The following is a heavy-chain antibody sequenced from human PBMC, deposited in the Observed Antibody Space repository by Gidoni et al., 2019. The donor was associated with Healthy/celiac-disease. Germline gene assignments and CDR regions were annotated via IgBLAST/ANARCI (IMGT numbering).Heavy chain of an antibody. V-gene: IGHV3-30-3*01. D-gene: IGHD3-22*01. CDR3: AREMRYYYDSSAQPGY. Sequence: QVQLVESGGGVVQPGRSLRLSCAASGFTFSSYAMHWVRQAPGKGLEWVAVISYDGSNKYYADSVKGRFTISRDNSKNTLYLQMNSLRAEDTAVYYCAREMRYYYDSSAQPGYWGQGTLVTVSS. CDR1: GFTFSSYA. J-gene: IGHJ4*02. CDR2: ISYDGSNK.